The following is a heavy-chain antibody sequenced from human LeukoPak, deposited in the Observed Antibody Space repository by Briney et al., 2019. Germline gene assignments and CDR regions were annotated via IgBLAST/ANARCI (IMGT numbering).Heavy chain of an antibody. J-gene: IGHJ3*02. CDR2: INHSGST. CDR1: GGSFSGYY. Sequence: SETLSLTCAAYGGSFSGYYWSWIRQPPGKGLEWIGEINHSGSTNYNPSLKSRVTISVDTSKSQCSLKLSSVTAADTAVYYCARVLDLSKRGLDAFDIWGQGTRVTVSS. V-gene: IGHV4-34*01. CDR3: ARVLDLSKRGLDAFDI. D-gene: IGHD3-16*01.